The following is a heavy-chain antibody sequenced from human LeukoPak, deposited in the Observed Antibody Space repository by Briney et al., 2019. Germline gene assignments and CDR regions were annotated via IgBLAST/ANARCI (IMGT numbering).Heavy chain of an antibody. CDR3: ARDRKYYYHMDV. CDR2: IYSSVST. Sequence: PSETLSLTCTVSGGPITTSTYYWAWIRQPPGKGLEWLGSIYSSVSTYYNPSLKSRITISVDTSKNQFSLNLSSVTAADTAVYYCARDRKYYYHMDVWGKGTTVTVSS. CDR1: GGPITTSTYY. D-gene: IGHD1-14*01. J-gene: IGHJ6*04. V-gene: IGHV4-39*07.